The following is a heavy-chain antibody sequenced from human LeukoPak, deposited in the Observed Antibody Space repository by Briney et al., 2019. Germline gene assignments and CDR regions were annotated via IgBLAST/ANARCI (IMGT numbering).Heavy chain of an antibody. J-gene: IGHJ4*02. CDR2: IYTSGST. Sequence: PSETLSLTCTVSGGSISSYYWSWIRQPPGKGLEWIGYIYTSGSTNYNPSLKSRVTISVDTSKNQFSLKLSSVTAADTAVYYCARLVEYSGYDYWGQGTLVTVSS. CDR1: GGSISSYY. V-gene: IGHV4-4*09. CDR3: ARLVEYSGYDY. D-gene: IGHD5-12*01.